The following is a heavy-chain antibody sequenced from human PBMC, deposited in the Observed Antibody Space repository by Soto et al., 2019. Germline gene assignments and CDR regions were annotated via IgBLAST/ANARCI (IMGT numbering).Heavy chain of an antibody. J-gene: IGHJ3*02. Sequence: QVQLVQSGAEVKKPGSSVKVSCKASGGTLGNYAINWVRQAPGQGLEWMGGFIPILGSANYAQKFQDRVTITADESTSTTYMELSSLRSEDAAVYYCASRERVGAFDIWGQGTMVTVSS. D-gene: IGHD1-26*01. CDR2: FIPILGSA. CDR3: ASRERVGAFDI. CDR1: GGTLGNYA. V-gene: IGHV1-69*01.